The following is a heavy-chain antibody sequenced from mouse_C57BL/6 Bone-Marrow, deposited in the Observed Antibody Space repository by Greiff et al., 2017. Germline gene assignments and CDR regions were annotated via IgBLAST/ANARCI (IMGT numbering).Heavy chain of an antibody. Sequence: QVQLQQPGAELVKPGASVKLSCKASGYTFTSYWMHWVKQRPGRGLEWIGRIDPNSGGTTYNEKFKSKATLTVDKPSSTAYMQLSSLTSEDSSVYYCARGGLRRAYYAMDYWGQGTSVTVAS. V-gene: IGHV1-72*01. D-gene: IGHD2-2*01. CDR2: IDPNSGGT. J-gene: IGHJ4*01. CDR3: ARGGLRRAYYAMDY. CDR1: GYTFTSYW.